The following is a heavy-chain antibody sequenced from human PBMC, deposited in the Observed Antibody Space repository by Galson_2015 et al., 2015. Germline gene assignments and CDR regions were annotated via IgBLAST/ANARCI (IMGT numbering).Heavy chain of an antibody. V-gene: IGHV3-33*01. CDR3: ARAGSKKYQLLFGLVDY. CDR1: GFTFSSYG. J-gene: IGHJ4*02. D-gene: IGHD2-2*01. CDR2: IWHDGSNK. Sequence: SLRLSCAASGFTFSSYGMHWVRQAPGKGLEWVAVIWHDGSNKYYADSVKGRFTISRDNSKNTLYLQMNSLRAEDTAVYYCARAGSKKYQLLFGLVDYWGQGTLVTVSS.